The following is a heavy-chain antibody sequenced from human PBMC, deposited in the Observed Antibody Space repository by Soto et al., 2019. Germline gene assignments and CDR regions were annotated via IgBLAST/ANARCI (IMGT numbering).Heavy chain of an antibody. CDR1: GFTFDDYA. V-gene: IGHV3-9*01. J-gene: IGHJ4*02. D-gene: IGHD3-10*01. Sequence: PGGSLRLSCAASGFTFDDYAMHWVRQAPGKGLEGVSGISWNSGSIGYADSVKGRFTISRDNAKSSLYLQMNSLRAEDTALYYCAKGPLGSGSYCDYWGQGTLVTVSS. CDR2: ISWNSGSI. CDR3: AKGPLGSGSYCDY.